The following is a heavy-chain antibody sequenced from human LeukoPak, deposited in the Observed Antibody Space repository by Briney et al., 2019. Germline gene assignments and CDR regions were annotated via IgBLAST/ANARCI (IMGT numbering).Heavy chain of an antibody. CDR3: ARDAPRGYSGSTDY. CDR1: GFTFNNYA. CDR2: ISGSGYST. V-gene: IGHV3-23*01. Sequence: PGGSLRLSCVASGFTFNNYAMTWVRQAPGKGLEWVSAISGSGYSTYYADSVKGRFTISRDNAKNSLYLQMNSLRAEDTAVYYCARDAPRGYSGSTDYWGQGTLVTVSS. J-gene: IGHJ4*02. D-gene: IGHD5-12*01.